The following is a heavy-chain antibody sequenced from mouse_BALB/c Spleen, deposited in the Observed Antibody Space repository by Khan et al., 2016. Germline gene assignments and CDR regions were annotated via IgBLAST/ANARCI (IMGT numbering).Heavy chain of an antibody. CDR1: GYTFTNYG. CDR3: AEEYYGRNWFAY. J-gene: IGHJ3*01. V-gene: IGHV9-3*02. D-gene: IGHD1-1*01. Sequence: QIQLVQSGPELKKPGETVKISCKASGYTFTNYGMNWVKQAPGKGLKWMGWINTNTGEPTYAEEFKGRFAFSLETSASTAYLQLNNLKNEDTATYFCAEEYYGRNWFAYWGQGTLGTVSA. CDR2: INTNTGEP.